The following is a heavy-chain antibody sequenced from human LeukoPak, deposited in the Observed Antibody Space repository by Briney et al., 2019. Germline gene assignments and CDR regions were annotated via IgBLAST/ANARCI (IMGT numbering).Heavy chain of an antibody. J-gene: IGHJ6*03. D-gene: IGHD3-22*01. CDR3: ARSYSSGYYGYYYYYYMDV. Sequence: PSETLSLTCTVSVGSSSGYYWSWIRHPPGKGLEWIGYIYYSGSTNYNPSLKSRVTISVDTSKNQFSLKLSSVTAADTAVYYCARSYSSGYYGYYYYYYMDVWGKGTTVTISS. V-gene: IGHV4-59*01. CDR1: VGSSSGYY. CDR2: IYYSGST.